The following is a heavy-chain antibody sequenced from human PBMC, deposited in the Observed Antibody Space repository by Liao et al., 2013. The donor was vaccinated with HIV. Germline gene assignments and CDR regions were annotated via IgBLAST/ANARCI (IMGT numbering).Heavy chain of an antibody. V-gene: IGHV4-34*01. CDR1: GGSFSGYY. D-gene: IGHD2-2*02. J-gene: IGHJ4*02. CDR2: INHSGST. Sequence: QVQLQQWGAGLLKPSETLSLTCAVYGGSFSGYYWSWIRQPPGKGLEWIGEINHSGSTNYNPSLKSRVTISVDTSKNQFSLKLSSVTAADTAVYYCARGRGRYCSSTSCYIFDYWGQGTLVTVSS. CDR3: ARGRGRYCSSTSCYIFDY.